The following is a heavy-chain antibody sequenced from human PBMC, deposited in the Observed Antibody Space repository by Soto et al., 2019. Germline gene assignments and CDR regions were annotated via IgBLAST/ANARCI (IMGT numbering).Heavy chain of an antibody. D-gene: IGHD1-7*01. J-gene: IGHJ3*02. CDR3: AKCLQIHWNYDAYHI. CDR2: ITGSGGVT. Sequence: GGSLRLSCAASGFMLSTYSMSWVRQAPGKGLEWVSHITGSGGVTYYADSVKGRFTISRDTSSNTLYLQMNSLRAEDTALYYCAKCLQIHWNYDAYHIWGQGTMVTVSS. CDR1: GFMLSTYS. V-gene: IGHV3-23*01.